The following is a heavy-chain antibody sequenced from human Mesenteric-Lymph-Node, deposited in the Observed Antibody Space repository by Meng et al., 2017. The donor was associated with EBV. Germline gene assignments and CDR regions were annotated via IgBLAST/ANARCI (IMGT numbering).Heavy chain of an antibody. CDR1: GGSVSSRSCY. CDR2: FYYSENT. CDR3: ARRPWSLYYYFNY. D-gene: IGHD1-26*01. J-gene: IGHJ4*02. Sequence: HLAPREQGPGLVEASETLSLTCTASGGSVSSRSCYWGWIRQPPGKGLEWIGDFYYSENTYYNPSLKSPVTISVDTSKNQFSLKLSAVTAADTAVYYCARRPWSLYYYFNYWGPGTLVTVSS. V-gene: IGHV4-39*07.